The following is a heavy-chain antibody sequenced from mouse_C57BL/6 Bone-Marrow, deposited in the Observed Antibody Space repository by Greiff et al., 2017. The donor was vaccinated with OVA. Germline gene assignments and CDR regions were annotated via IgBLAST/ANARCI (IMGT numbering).Heavy chain of an antibody. J-gene: IGHJ2*01. CDR1: GYTFTSYW. CDR3: ARSGDYDYFDY. V-gene: IGHV1-50*01. D-gene: IGHD2-4*01. CDR2: IDPSDSYT. Sequence: KPGASVKLSCKASGYTFTSYWMQWVKQRPGQGLEWIGEIDPSDSYTNYNQKFKGKATLTVDTSSSTAYMQLSSLTSEDSAVYYCARSGDYDYFDYWGQGTTLTVSS.